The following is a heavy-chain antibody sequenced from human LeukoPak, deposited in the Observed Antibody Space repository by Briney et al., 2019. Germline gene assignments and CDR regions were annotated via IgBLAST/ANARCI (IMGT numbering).Heavy chain of an antibody. V-gene: IGHV5-51*01. J-gene: IGHJ4*02. CDR3: ARQANTDSSGYYFDY. Sequence: GESLKISCKGSGYSLTSYWIGWVRQMPGKGLEWMGIIYPGDSDTRYSPSFQGQVTISADKSISTAYLQWSSLKASDTAMYYCARQANTDSSGYYFDYWGQGTLVTVSS. CDR1: GYSLTSYW. D-gene: IGHD3-22*01. CDR2: IYPGDSDT.